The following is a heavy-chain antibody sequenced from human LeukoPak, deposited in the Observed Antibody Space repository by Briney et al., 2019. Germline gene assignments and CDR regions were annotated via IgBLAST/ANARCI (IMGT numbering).Heavy chain of an antibody. CDR3: ARGGNRRTIFGVVISPLFDY. V-gene: IGHV1-18*01. D-gene: IGHD3-3*01. CDR2: ISAYNGNT. J-gene: IGHJ4*02. Sequence: ASVKVSCKASGYTFTSYGISWVRQAPGQGLEWVGWISAYNGNTNYAQKLQGRVTMTTDTSTSTAYMELRSLRSDDTAVYYCARGGNRRTIFGVVISPLFDYWGQGTLVTVSS. CDR1: GYTFTSYG.